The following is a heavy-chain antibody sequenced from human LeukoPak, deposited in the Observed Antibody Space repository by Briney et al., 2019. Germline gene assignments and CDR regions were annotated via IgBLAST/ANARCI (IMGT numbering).Heavy chain of an antibody. Sequence: GGSLRLSCAASGFIFSHYGMHWVRQAPGKGLEWVAVIQNDASTENFADSVKGRFTISRDNSKNTVFLQMNSLRVEDTAVYYCARELSQIVWGGLDYGGQGTLVSVSS. D-gene: IGHD2-21*01. CDR1: GFIFSHYG. V-gene: IGHV3-33*05. CDR3: ARELSQIVWGGLDY. J-gene: IGHJ4*02. CDR2: IQNDASTE.